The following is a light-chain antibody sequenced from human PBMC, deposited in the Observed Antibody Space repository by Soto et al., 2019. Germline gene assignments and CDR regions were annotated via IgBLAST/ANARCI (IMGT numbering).Light chain of an antibody. CDR1: QSVLSRSNNKNYSNNKNY. V-gene: IGKV4-1*01. Sequence: DFVMTQSPDSLAVSLGERATSNCKSSQSVLSRSNNKNYSNNKNYLAWFQQKPGQPPKLLISWASTRESGVPDRFSGSGSGTDFTLTISSLQAEDVAVYYCQQYHSDPITFGQGTRLEI. J-gene: IGKJ5*01. CDR3: QQYHSDPIT. CDR2: WAS.